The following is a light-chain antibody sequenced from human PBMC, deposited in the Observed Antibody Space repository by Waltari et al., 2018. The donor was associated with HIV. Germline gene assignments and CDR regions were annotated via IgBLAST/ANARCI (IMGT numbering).Light chain of an antibody. V-gene: IGLV1-51*01. CDR1: RPNIGNNY. CDR2: DNN. CDR3: GTWDSSLSAGV. J-gene: IGLJ3*02. Sequence: QSVLTQPPSVSAAPGQKVTISCTGSRPNIGNNYVSWYQQLPGTGPKLLIYDNNKRPSGIPDRFSGSKSGTSATLGITGLQTGDEADYYCGTWDSSLSAGVFGGGTKLTVL.